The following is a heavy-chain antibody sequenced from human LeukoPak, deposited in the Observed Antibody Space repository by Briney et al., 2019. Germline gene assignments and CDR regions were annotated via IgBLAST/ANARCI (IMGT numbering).Heavy chain of an antibody. CDR3: ARAVGAEYSGYDFFY. D-gene: IGHD5-12*01. V-gene: IGHV3-48*01. CDR2: ISSSSSTI. CDR1: GFTFSSYS. J-gene: IGHJ4*02. Sequence: GGSLRLSCAASGFTFSSYSMNWVRQAPGKGLEWVSYISSSSSTIYYADSVKGRFTISRDNAKNSLYLQMNSLRAEDTAVYYCARAVGAEYSGYDFFYWGQGTLVTVSP.